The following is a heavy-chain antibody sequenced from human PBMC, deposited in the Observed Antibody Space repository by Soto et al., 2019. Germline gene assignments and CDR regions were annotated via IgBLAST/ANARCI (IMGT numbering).Heavy chain of an antibody. D-gene: IGHD6-19*01. J-gene: IGHJ6*02. CDR2: ISHSGST. CDR1: GGSFSSYS. Sequence: PSETLSLTCAVYGGSFSSYSWTWVRQPPGKGLEWIGEISHSGSTNYNPSLKSRVTISVDTSKNQVSLKLSSVTAADTAVYYCARGRGRSSGCWNYYYYGMDVWGQGTTVTVSS. V-gene: IGHV4-34*01. CDR3: ARGRGRSSGCWNYYYYGMDV.